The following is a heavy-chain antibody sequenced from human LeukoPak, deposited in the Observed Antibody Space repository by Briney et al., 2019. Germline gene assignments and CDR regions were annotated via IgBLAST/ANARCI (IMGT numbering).Heavy chain of an antibody. CDR2: ISYDGSNK. CDR3: AKGSYYYDSSGYYYWYFDY. D-gene: IGHD3-22*01. CDR1: GFTFSSYG. V-gene: IGHV3-30*18. J-gene: IGHJ4*02. Sequence: GGSLRLSCAASGFTFSSYGMHWVRQAPGKGLEWVAVISYDGSNKYYADSVKGRFTISRDNSKNTLYLQMNSLRAEDTAVYYCAKGSYYYDSSGYYYWYFDYWGQGTLVTVSS.